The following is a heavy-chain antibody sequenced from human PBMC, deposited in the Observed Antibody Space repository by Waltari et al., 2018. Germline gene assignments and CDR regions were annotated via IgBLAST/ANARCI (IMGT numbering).Heavy chain of an antibody. CDR3: ARARDEHTAMVFFDL. CDR2: MYPPGSS. J-gene: IGHJ4*02. CDR1: GFTVSSPH. V-gene: IGHV3-66*02. Sequence: DVQLAESGGGLVHPGGSLRPSCAASGFTVSSPHMSWVRQSPGKGLEWVSVMYPPGSSYNADAVEGRFSISRDISQNTVHLQMNNLRLEDTAIYYCARARDEHTAMVFFDLWGQGTVVTVSS. D-gene: IGHD5-18*01.